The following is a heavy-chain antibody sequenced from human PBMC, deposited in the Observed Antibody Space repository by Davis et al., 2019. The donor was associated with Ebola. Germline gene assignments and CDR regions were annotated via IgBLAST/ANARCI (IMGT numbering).Heavy chain of an antibody. CDR1: GFTFSSYG. V-gene: IGHV3-33*01. CDR3: ARQLELRGYYYGMDV. D-gene: IGHD1-7*01. J-gene: IGHJ6*02. Sequence: GESLKISCAASGFTFSSYGMHWARQAPGKGLEWVAVIWYDGSNKYYADSVKGRFTISRDNSKNTLYLQMNSLRAEDTAVYYCARQLELRGYYYGMDVWGQGTTVTVSS. CDR2: IWYDGSNK.